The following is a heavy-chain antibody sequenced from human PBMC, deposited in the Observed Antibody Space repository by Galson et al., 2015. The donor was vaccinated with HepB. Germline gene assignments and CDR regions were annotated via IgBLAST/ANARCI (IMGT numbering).Heavy chain of an antibody. CDR1: GFTFSRHW. Sequence: SLRLSCAASGFTFSRHWMHWVRQGPGKGLVWVSRIYRDGSSTSYADSVKGRFTISRDNAKNTLLLQMNSLRAEDTAVYYCARGGSEGNWFDPWGQGSLVAVSS. V-gene: IGHV3-74*01. CDR3: ARGGSEGNWFDP. J-gene: IGHJ5*02. D-gene: IGHD3-16*01. CDR2: IYRDGSST.